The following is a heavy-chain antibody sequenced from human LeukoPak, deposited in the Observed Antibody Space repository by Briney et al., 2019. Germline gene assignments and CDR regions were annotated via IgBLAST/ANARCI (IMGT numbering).Heavy chain of an antibody. CDR3: ARGGTVVVPHFDY. J-gene: IGHJ4*02. V-gene: IGHV3-21*01. D-gene: IGHD2-2*01. Sequence: GGSLRLSCAVSGFTFSSYAMNWVRQAPGKGLEWVSSTSSSSSYIYYADSVKGRFTISRDNARNSLYLQMNSLRAEDTAVYYCARGGTVVVPHFDYWGQGTLVTVSS. CDR1: GFTFSSYA. CDR2: TSSSSSYI.